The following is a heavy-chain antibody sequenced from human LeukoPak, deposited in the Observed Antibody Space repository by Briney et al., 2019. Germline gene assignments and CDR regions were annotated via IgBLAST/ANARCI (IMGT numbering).Heavy chain of an antibody. CDR1: GASMSSHY. D-gene: IGHD6-6*01. CDR3: AKEGGPARPGLDS. J-gene: IGHJ4*02. CDR2: IYYTGTT. V-gene: IGHV4-59*11. Sequence: SETLSLTCTVSGASMSSHYWTWIRQGPGTGLEWIGNIYYTGTTSYNPALESRVTISLDTSNNQFSLKLTSVTAADTAVYYCAKEGGPARPGLDSWGQGTLVTVSS.